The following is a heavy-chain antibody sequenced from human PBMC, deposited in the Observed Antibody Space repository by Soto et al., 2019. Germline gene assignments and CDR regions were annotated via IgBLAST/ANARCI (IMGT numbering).Heavy chain of an antibody. J-gene: IGHJ6*02. CDR2: IYYRSKWFY. CDR3: ARATIAVATARDYYYYGMDV. Sequence: SQTLSLTCDISGDSVSRIGACWNWIRQSPSRGLEWLGRIYYRSKWFYDYAVSVKSRITINPDTSKNQFSLQLNSVTPEDTAVYYCARATIAVATARDYYYYGMDVWGQGTTVTVSS. V-gene: IGHV6-1*01. D-gene: IGHD6-19*01. CDR1: GDSVSRIGAC.